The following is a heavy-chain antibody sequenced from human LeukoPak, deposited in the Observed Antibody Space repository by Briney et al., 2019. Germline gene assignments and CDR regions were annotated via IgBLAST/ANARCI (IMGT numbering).Heavy chain of an antibody. Sequence: GGSLRLSCAASGFTFISYAMSWVRQAPGKGLEWVSAVSGSGGSTYYADSVKGRFTISRDNSKNTLYLQMNSLRAEDTAVYYCAKDLRYNWFDPWGQGTLVTVSS. V-gene: IGHV3-23*01. J-gene: IGHJ5*02. CDR3: AKDLRYNWFDP. CDR2: VSGSGGST. CDR1: GFTFISYA.